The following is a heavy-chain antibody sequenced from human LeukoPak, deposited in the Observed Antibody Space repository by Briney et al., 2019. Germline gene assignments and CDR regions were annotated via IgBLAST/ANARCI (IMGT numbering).Heavy chain of an antibody. CDR3: AKASDWIVGYIDY. CDR1: GLTFSNYA. V-gene: IGHV3-23*01. Sequence: GGSLRLSCAASGLTFSNYAMSWVRQAPGKGLEWVSAISGSGGSTYYADSVKGRFTISRDNSKNTLYLQMNSLRAEDTAVYYCAKASDWIVGYIDYWGQGTLVTVSS. D-gene: IGHD3-22*01. CDR2: ISGSGGST. J-gene: IGHJ4*02.